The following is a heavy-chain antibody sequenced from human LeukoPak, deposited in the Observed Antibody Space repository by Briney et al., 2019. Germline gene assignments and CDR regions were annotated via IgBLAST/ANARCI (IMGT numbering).Heavy chain of an antibody. CDR2: IYTSGST. D-gene: IGHD3-22*01. Sequence: SETLSLTCTVSGGSISSYYWSWIRQPPGKGLEWIGYIYTSGSTNYNPSLKSRVTISVDTSKNQFSLKLSSVTAADTAVYYCARMPADYDSSGYYLDWGQGTLVTVSS. CDR1: GGSISSYY. J-gene: IGHJ4*02. V-gene: IGHV4-4*09. CDR3: ARMPADYDSSGYYLD.